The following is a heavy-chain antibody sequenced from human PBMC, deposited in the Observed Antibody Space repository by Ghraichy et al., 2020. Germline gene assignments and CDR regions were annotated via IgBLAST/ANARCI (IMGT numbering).Heavy chain of an antibody. J-gene: IGHJ4*02. D-gene: IGHD5-24*01. CDR2: ISWDGGST. Sequence: LSLTCAASGFTFDDYTMHWVRQAPGKGLEWVSLISWDGGSTYYADSVKGRFTISRDNSKNSLYLQMNSLRTEDTALYYCAKGDGYNTLPTNYWGQGTLVTVSS. V-gene: IGHV3-43*01. CDR1: GFTFDDYT. CDR3: AKGDGYNTLPTNY.